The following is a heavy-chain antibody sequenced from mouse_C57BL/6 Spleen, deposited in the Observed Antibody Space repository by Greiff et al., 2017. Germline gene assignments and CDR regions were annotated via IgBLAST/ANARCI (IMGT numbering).Heavy chain of an antibody. CDR1: GYTFTSYW. CDR2: IDPSDSYT. Sequence: QVQLQQPGAELVKPGASVKLSCKASGYTFTSYWMQWVKQRPGQGLEWIGEIDPSDSYTNYNQKFKGKATLTVDTSSSTAYMQLSSLTSEDSAVYYCARKSIYYDLRHYFDYWGQGTTLTVSS. CDR3: ARKSIYYDLRHYFDY. D-gene: IGHD2-4*01. J-gene: IGHJ2*01. V-gene: IGHV1-50*01.